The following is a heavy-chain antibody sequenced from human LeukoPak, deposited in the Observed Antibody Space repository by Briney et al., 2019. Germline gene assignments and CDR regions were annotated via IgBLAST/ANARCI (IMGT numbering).Heavy chain of an antibody. J-gene: IGHJ4*02. Sequence: ASVKVSCKASGYTFSSYGISWVRQAPGQGLEWMGWISTYNGNRNYAQKVQGRVTMTTDTSTSTAYMELRSLRSEDTAVYYCARDRRHWLATKSFDYWGQGTLVTVSS. CDR2: ISTYNGNR. V-gene: IGHV1-18*01. CDR3: ARDRRHWLATKSFDY. D-gene: IGHD6-19*01. CDR1: GYTFSSYG.